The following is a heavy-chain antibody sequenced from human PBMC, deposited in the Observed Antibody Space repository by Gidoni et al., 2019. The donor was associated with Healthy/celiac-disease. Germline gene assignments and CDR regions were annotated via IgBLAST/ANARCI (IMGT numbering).Heavy chain of an antibody. V-gene: IGHV1-69*06. Sequence: QVQLVQSGAEVKKPGSSVKVSCKASGGTFSSYAISWVRQAPGQGLEWMGGIIPIFGTANYAQKFQGRVTITADKSTSTAYMELSSLRSEDTAVYYCARGRDYYGSGSQYYFDYWGQGTLVTVSS. J-gene: IGHJ4*02. CDR1: GGTFSSYA. CDR2: IIPIFGTA. D-gene: IGHD3-10*01. CDR3: ARGRDYYGSGSQYYFDY.